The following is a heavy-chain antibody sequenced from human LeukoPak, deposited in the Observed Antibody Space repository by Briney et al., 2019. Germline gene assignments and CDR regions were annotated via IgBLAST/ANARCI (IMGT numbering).Heavy chain of an antibody. CDR1: GFTFSSYS. CDR2: ISRSSSII. CDR3: ARDLNWRFDY. V-gene: IGHV3-48*02. J-gene: IGHJ4*02. Sequence: GRSLRLSCAASGFTFSSYSMNWVRQAPGKGLEWVSYISRSSSIIKYADSVKGRFTISRDNAKNSLYLQMNSLRDEDTAVYYCARDLNWRFDYWGQGTLVTVSS. D-gene: IGHD1-1*01.